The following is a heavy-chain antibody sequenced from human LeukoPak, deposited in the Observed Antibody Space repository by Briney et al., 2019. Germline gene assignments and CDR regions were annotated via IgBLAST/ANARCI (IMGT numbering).Heavy chain of an antibody. J-gene: IGHJ4*02. CDR3: ARVIYYGSGSYYFDY. CDR2: IYYSGST. CDR1: GGSISSGGYY. Sequence: PSETLSLTCTVSGGSISSGGYYWSWIRQHPGKGLEWIGYIYYSGSTYYNPSLKSRVTISVDTSKNQFSLKPSSVAAADTAVYYCARVIYYGSGSYYFDYWGQGTLVTVSS. D-gene: IGHD3-10*01. V-gene: IGHV4-31*03.